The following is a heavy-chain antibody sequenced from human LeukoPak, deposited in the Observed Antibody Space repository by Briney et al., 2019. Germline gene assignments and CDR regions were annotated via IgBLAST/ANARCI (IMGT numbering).Heavy chain of an antibody. J-gene: IGHJ4*02. D-gene: IGHD3-10*01. CDR1: GYTLTELS. CDR3: ATERAGITMVRGVINY. Sequence: EASVKVSCKVSGYTLTELSMHWVRQAPGKGLEWMGGFDPEDGETIYAQKFQGRVTMTEDTSTDTAYMELSSLRSEDTAVYYCATERAGITMVRGVINYWGQGTLVTVSS. CDR2: FDPEDGET. V-gene: IGHV1-24*01.